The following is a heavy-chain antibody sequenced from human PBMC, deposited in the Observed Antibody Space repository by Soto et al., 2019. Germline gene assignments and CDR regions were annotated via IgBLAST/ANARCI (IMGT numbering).Heavy chain of an antibody. Sequence: GASVKVSCKASGYTITSNGISWVRQAPGQGLEWMGWISAYNGNTNYAQKLQGRVTMTTDTSTSTAYMELRSLRSDDTAVYYCARHNSSSWDFYGMDVWGQGTTVTVSS. CDR2: ISAYNGNT. CDR3: ARHNSSSWDFYGMDV. D-gene: IGHD6-13*01. J-gene: IGHJ6*02. V-gene: IGHV1-18*01. CDR1: GYTITSNG.